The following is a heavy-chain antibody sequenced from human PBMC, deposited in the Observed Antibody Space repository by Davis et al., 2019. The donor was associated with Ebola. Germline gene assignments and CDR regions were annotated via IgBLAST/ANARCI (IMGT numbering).Heavy chain of an antibody. CDR1: GLTFSSYW. J-gene: IGHJ4*02. V-gene: IGHV3-74*01. D-gene: IGHD4-17*01. CDR2: INSDGSST. Sequence: GESLKIPCAASGLTFSSYWMHWVRQAPGKGLVWVSRINSDGSSTSYADSVKGRFTISRDNAKNTLYLQMNSLRAEDTAVYYCARDTGYGDYFDYWGQGTLVTVSS. CDR3: ARDTGYGDYFDY.